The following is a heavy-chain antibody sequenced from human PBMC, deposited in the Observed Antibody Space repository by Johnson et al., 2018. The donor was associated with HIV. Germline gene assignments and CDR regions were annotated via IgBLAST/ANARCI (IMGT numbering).Heavy chain of an antibody. CDR2: IKQDGSEK. Sequence: VLLVESGGGVVQPGGYLRLSCAASGFTFSSYWMNWVRQAPGKGLEWVAKIKQDGSEKYYVDSVKGRFTISRDNSKNTLYLQMNSLRAEDTAVYYCARSYSTSWNASDIWGQGTMVTVSS. CDR1: GFTFSSYW. J-gene: IGHJ3*02. CDR3: ARSYSTSWNASDI. V-gene: IGHV3-7*01. D-gene: IGHD4-11*01.